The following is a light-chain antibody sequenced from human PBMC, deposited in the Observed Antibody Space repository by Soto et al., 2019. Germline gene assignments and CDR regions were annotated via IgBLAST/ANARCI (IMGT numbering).Light chain of an antibody. J-gene: IGKJ1*01. V-gene: IGKV1-5*01. CDR1: QSITTW. Sequence: DIQMTQSPSTVSAYVGDSVTITCRASQSITTWLAWYQQRPGKAPKLLIYDVSALKRGVPPRFSGSGSGTEFTLTISSLQPEDFATYYCQQYDSFSVTFGQGTKVDIK. CDR3: QQYDSFSVT. CDR2: DVS.